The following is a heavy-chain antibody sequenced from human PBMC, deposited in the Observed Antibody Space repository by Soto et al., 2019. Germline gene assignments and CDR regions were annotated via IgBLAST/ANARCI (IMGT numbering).Heavy chain of an antibody. CDR3: ARDGGYSYGPFNY. D-gene: IGHD5-18*01. CDR1: GFTFSSYA. Sequence: LRLSCAASGFTFSSYAMHWVRQAPGKGLEWVAVISYDGSNKYYADSVKGRFTISRDNSKNTLYLQMNSLRAEDTAVYYCARDGGYSYGPFNYWGQGTLVTVSS. CDR2: ISYDGSNK. J-gene: IGHJ4*02. V-gene: IGHV3-30-3*01.